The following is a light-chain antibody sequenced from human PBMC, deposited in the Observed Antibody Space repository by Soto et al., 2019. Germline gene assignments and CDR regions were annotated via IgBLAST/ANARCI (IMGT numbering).Light chain of an antibody. CDR1: SSDIQTYNF. Sequence: QSALTQPASVSGSPGQSITISCTGTSSDIQTYNFVSWYQQHPGKAPKLMIFEVSHRPSGVSNRFSGSKSGNTASLTISGLQAEDEADYSCSSYTTRGTIVFGGGTKLTVL. J-gene: IGLJ2*01. CDR3: SSYTTRGTIV. V-gene: IGLV2-14*01. CDR2: EVS.